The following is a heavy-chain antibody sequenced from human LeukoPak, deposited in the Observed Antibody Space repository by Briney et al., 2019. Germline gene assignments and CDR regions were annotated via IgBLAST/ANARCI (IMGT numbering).Heavy chain of an antibody. Sequence: TGGSLRLSCAASGFTFSSYGMHWVRQAPGKGLEWVAVIWYDGSNKYYADSVKGRFTISRDNSKNTLYLQMNSLRAEDTALYYCARDGDYYDSSGYYNDWGQGTLVTVSS. CDR3: ARDGDYYDSSGYYND. V-gene: IGHV3-33*01. J-gene: IGHJ4*02. CDR1: GFTFSSYG. D-gene: IGHD3-22*01. CDR2: IWYDGSNK.